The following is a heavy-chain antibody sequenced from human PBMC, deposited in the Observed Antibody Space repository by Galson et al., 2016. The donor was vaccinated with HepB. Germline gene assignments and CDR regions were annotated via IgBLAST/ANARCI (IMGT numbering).Heavy chain of an antibody. V-gene: IGHV3-33*06. CDR2: IWYDGSHQ. D-gene: IGHD4-17*01. Sequence: SLRLSCAASGFTFSNYAMHWVRQAPGKGLEWVAVIWYDGSHQYYGDSVKGRFTISRDNSKNTLYLQMNSQRAEGTAVYYCAKEGRQYGDYDFDHWGQGTLVTVSS. CDR3: AKEGRQYGDYDFDH. J-gene: IGHJ4*02. CDR1: GFTFSNYA.